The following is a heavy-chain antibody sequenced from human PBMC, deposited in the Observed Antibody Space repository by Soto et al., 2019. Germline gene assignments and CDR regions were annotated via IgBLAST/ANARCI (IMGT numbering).Heavy chain of an antibody. CDR1: GGTFSSYA. Sequence: QVQLVQSGAEVKKPGSSVKVSCKASGGTFSSYAISWVRQAPGQGLEWMGGIIPIFGTANYAQKFQGRVTITADESTSTAYMELSSVRSEDTAVYNCASPVGYCSSTSCSTMYYFDYWGQGTLVTVSS. CDR3: ASPVGYCSSTSCSTMYYFDY. V-gene: IGHV1-69*01. D-gene: IGHD2-2*01. J-gene: IGHJ4*02. CDR2: IIPIFGTA.